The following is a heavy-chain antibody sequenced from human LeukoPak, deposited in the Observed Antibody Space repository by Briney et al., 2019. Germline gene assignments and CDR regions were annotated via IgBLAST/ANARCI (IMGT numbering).Heavy chain of an antibody. J-gene: IGHJ5*02. CDR3: ARDTVAGNKGHWLDP. CDR2: IYYSGST. D-gene: IGHD6-19*01. CDR1: GGSISSYY. V-gene: IGHV4-59*01. Sequence: SETLSLTCTVSGGSISSYYWSWIRQPPGKGLEWIGYIYYSGSTNYNPSLKSRVTISVDTSKNQFSLKLSSVTAADTAVYYCARDTVAGNKGHWLDPWGQGTLVTVSS.